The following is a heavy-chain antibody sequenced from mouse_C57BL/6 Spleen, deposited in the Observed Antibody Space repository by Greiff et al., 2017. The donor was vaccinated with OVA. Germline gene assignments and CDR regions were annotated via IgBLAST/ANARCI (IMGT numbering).Heavy chain of an antibody. D-gene: IGHD2-4*01. Sequence: VQLKQSGPELVKPGASVKIPCKASGYTFTDYNMDWVKQSHGKSLEWIGDINPNNGGTIYNQKFKGKATLTVDKSSSTAYMELRSLTSEDTAVYYCARKEYYDYDDVYYSMDYWGQGTSVTVSS. V-gene: IGHV1-18*01. J-gene: IGHJ4*01. CDR2: INPNNGGT. CDR1: GYTFTDYN. CDR3: ARKEYYDYDDVYYSMDY.